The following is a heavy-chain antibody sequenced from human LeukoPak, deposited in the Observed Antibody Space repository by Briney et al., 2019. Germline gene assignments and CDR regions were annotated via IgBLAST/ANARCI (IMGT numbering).Heavy chain of an antibody. J-gene: IGHJ3*02. V-gene: IGHV1-2*06. Sequence: GASVKVSCKASGYTFTGYYMHWVRQAPGQGLEWMGRINPNSGGTNYAQKLQGRVTMTTDTSTSTAYMELRSLRSDDTAVYYCARASGYGYGPNWAFDIWGQGTMVTVSS. D-gene: IGHD5-18*01. CDR3: ARASGYGYGPNWAFDI. CDR2: INPNSGGT. CDR1: GYTFTGYY.